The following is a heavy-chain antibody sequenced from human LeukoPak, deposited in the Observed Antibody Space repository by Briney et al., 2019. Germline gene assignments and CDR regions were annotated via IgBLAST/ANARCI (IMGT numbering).Heavy chain of an antibody. Sequence: GGSLRLSCAASGFTVSSNYMSWVRQAPGKGLEWVSAISGSGGGTYYADSVKGRFTISRDNSKNTLYLQMNSLRAEDTAVYYCAKQPSALAGTYDYWGQGTLVTVSS. CDR1: GFTVSSNY. CDR2: ISGSGGGT. V-gene: IGHV3-23*01. CDR3: AKQPSALAGTYDY. D-gene: IGHD6-19*01. J-gene: IGHJ4*02.